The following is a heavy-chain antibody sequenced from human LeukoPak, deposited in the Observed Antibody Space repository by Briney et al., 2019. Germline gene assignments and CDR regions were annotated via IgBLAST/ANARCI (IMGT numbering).Heavy chain of an antibody. CDR2: FDPENGET. CDR1: GYTLSELS. J-gene: IGHJ4*02. V-gene: IGHV1-24*01. CDR3: TRSAVVFTYYFDF. Sequence: ASVKVSCKVSGYTLSELSMHWVRQAHGKGLEWMGSFDPENGETLYAPDFQGRVSLTEDTSAATAYMELISLRSEDTAVDFGTRSAVVFTYYFDFWGQGTLVTVSS. D-gene: IGHD3-22*01.